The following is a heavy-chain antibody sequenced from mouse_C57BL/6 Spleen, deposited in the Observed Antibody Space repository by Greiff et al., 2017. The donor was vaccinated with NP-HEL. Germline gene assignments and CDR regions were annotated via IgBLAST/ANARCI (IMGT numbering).Heavy chain of an antibody. CDR3: ARVRSPYFDY. Sequence: EVHLVESGGGLVKPGGSLKLSCAASGFTFSSYAMSWVRQTPEKRLEWVATISDGGSYTYYPDNVKGRFTISRDNAKNTLYLQMSHLKSEDTAMYYCARVRSPYFDYWGQGTTLTVSS. CDR1: GFTFSSYA. V-gene: IGHV5-4*01. CDR2: ISDGGSYT. J-gene: IGHJ2*01.